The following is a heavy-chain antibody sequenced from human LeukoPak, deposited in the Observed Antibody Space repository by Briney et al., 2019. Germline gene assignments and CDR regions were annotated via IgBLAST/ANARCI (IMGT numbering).Heavy chain of an antibody. CDR3: AREKGMVRGSNAFDI. Sequence: GGSLRLSCAASGFTFSSYAMHWVCQAPGKGLEWVAVISYDGSNKYYADSVKGRFTISRDNSKNTLYLQMNSLRAEDTAVYYCAREKGMVRGSNAFDIWGQGTMVTVSS. CDR2: ISYDGSNK. D-gene: IGHD3-10*01. V-gene: IGHV3-30-3*01. CDR1: GFTFSSYA. J-gene: IGHJ3*02.